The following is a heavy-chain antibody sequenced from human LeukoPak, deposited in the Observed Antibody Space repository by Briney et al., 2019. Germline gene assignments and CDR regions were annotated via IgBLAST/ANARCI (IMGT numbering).Heavy chain of an antibody. CDR3: ARVRRGYCSSTSRYNFDY. CDR1: GGSFSGYY. Sequence: SETLSLTYAVYGGSFSGYYWSWIRQPPGKGLEWIGEINHSGSTNYNPSLKSRVTISVDTSKNQFSLKLSSVTAADTAVYYCARVRRGYCSSTSRYNFDYWGQGTLVTVSS. D-gene: IGHD2-2*01. J-gene: IGHJ4*02. CDR2: INHSGST. V-gene: IGHV4-34*01.